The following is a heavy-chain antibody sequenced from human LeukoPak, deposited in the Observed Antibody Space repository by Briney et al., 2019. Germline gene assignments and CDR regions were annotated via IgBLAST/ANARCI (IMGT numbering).Heavy chain of an antibody. D-gene: IGHD3-9*01. CDR1: GFTFSSYA. J-gene: IGHJ4*02. Sequence: PGGSLRLSCAASGFTFSSYAMSWVRQAPGKGLEWVSTISGSGGSTYYAASVKGRFTISRDNSKNTLYLQMNSLRAEDTAVYYCAKVAYFDILTGYLAYFDYWGQGTLVTVSS. V-gene: IGHV3-23*01. CDR2: ISGSGGST. CDR3: AKVAYFDILTGYLAYFDY.